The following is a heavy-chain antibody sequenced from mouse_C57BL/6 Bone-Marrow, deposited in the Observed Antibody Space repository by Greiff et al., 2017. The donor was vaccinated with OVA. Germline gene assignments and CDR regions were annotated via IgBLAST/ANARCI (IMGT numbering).Heavy chain of an antibody. V-gene: IGHV1-59*01. J-gene: IGHJ2*02. CDR2: IAPSDSYI. CDR3: AHYGSRLYLHY. CDR1: GYTFTNYW. Sequence: QVQLQQPGAELVRPGPSVKLSCKASGYTFTNYWMHWVKQRPGHGLEWIGVIAPSDSYINYNQKFKGRATLTVDTSSSTAYMHLSSLTSEDSAVYYCAHYGSRLYLHYWGQGTSLTVSA. D-gene: IGHD1-1*01.